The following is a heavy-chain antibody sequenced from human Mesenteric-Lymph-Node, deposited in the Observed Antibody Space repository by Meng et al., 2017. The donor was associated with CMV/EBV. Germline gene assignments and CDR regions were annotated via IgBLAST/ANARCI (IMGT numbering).Heavy chain of an antibody. J-gene: IGHJ6*02. CDR3: ARQGDASIVGGLHYYYGMDV. V-gene: IGHV4-39*01. Sequence: SETLSLTCTVSGGSISNYNYYWGWIRQPPGKGLEWIGTIYFRGSTYYNPSLKSRVTISVDTSKNQFSLKLSSVTAADTAVYYCARQGDASIVGGLHYYYGMDVWGQGTTVTVSS. CDR2: IYFRGST. CDR1: GGSISNYNYY. D-gene: IGHD1-26*01.